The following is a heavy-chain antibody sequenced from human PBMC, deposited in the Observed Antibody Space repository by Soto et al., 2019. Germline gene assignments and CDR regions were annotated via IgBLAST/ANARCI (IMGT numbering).Heavy chain of an antibody. CDR2: IYYSGTT. J-gene: IGHJ3*02. Sequence: QVQLRESGPGLVKPSETLSLTCTVSSGSIGTDFWSWIRQPPGKGLEWIGYIYYSGTTNYNPSLKSRVTIFLDTSKNQFSLRLSSVTAADTAVYYCARGRGGTYDAFDIWGQGTLVTVSS. CDR1: SGSIGTDF. D-gene: IGHD1-26*01. CDR3: ARGRGGTYDAFDI. V-gene: IGHV4-59*01.